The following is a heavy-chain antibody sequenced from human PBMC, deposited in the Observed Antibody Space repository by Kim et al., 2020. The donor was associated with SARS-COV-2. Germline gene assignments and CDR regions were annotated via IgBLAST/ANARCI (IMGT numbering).Heavy chain of an antibody. CDR2: INPSGGST. CDR1: GYTFTSYY. Sequence: ASVKVSCKASGYTFTSYYMHWVRQAPGQGLEWMGIINPSGGSTSYAQKFQGRVTMTRDTSTSTVYMELSSLRSEDTAVYYCARGEILLWFGELRDLLDVWGQGTTVTVSS. D-gene: IGHD3-10*01. J-gene: IGHJ6*02. CDR3: ARGEILLWFGELRDLLDV. V-gene: IGHV1-46*01.